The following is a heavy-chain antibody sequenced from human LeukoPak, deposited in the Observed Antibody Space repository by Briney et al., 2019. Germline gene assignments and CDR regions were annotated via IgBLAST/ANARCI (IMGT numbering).Heavy chain of an antibody. CDR1: GGTFSSYA. CDR3: ARVILHGDCPDGYFDY. Sequence: ASVKVSCKASGGTFSSYAISWVRQAPGQGLEWMGGIIPIFGTANYAQKFQGRVTITADESTSTAYMELSSLRSEDTAVYYCARVILHGDCPDGYFDYWGQGTLVTVSS. J-gene: IGHJ4*02. CDR2: IIPIFGTA. V-gene: IGHV1-69*13. D-gene: IGHD2-21*02.